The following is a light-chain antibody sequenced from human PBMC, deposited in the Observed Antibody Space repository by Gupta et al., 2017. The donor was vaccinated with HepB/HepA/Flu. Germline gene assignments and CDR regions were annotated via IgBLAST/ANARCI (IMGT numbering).Light chain of an antibody. CDR1: QSIRSH. CDR2: VAS. CDR3: QQSCTIPPT. Sequence: KMPQSPSSLSASVGDSVTITCRASQSIRSHLNWYQQKPGKAPKVLIYVASSLQTGVPSRCIGSGSGTDFTLTISSLQPDDFASYYCQQSCTIPPTFGQGTKVEIK. V-gene: IGKV1-39*01. J-gene: IGKJ1*01.